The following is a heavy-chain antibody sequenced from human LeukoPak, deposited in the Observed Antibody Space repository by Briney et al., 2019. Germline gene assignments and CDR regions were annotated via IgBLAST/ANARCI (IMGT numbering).Heavy chain of an antibody. CDR3: ARTVHGGSGWYYFDY. J-gene: IGHJ4*02. CDR2: INHSEST. D-gene: IGHD6-19*01. V-gene: IGHV4-34*01. Sequence: SETLSLTCAVYGGSFSGYYWNWIRQPPGKGLEWIGEINHSESTKCNVSLKSRVTISVDTSKNQFSLKLSSVTAADTAVYYCARTVHGGSGWYYFDYWGQGTLVTVSS. CDR1: GGSFSGYY.